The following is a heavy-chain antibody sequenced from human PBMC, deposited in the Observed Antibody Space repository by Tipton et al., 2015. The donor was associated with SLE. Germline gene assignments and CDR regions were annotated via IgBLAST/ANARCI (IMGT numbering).Heavy chain of an antibody. J-gene: IGHJ5*02. D-gene: IGHD3-10*01. V-gene: IGHV4-4*07. Sequence: LRLSCTVSGGSLSSYYWSWIRQPAGKGLEWIGRIYASGTTNYNPSLKSRVTMSVDTSKNQFSPKLTSVTAADTAVYYCARNEDYYGSGNYYDNWFDPWGQGTLVTVSS. CDR3: ARNEDYYGSGNYYDNWFDP. CDR2: IYASGTT. CDR1: GGSLSSYY.